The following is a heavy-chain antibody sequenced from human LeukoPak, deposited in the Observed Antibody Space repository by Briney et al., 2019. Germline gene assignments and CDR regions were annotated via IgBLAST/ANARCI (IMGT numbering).Heavy chain of an antibody. Sequence: GGSLRLSCAASGFTFSSYAMSWVRQAPGKGLEWVSTINVSGGSTYYADSVKGRFTISRDNSKNTLYLQMNSLRAEDKAIYYCAKYGRSGYSSGMDVWGQGTTVTVSS. D-gene: IGHD2-15*01. V-gene: IGHV3-23*01. CDR2: INVSGGST. J-gene: IGHJ6*02. CDR1: GFTFSSYA. CDR3: AKYGRSGYSSGMDV.